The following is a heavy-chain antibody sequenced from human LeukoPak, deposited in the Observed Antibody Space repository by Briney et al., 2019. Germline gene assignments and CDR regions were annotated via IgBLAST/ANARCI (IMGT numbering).Heavy chain of an antibody. CDR3: ARDSAPLRYYDFWSGRNWFDP. CDR2: ISSSSSYI. D-gene: IGHD3-3*01. CDR1: GFTFSSYS. V-gene: IGHV3-21*01. J-gene: IGHJ5*02. Sequence: GGSPRLSCAASGFTFSSYSMNWVRQAPGKGLEWVSSISSSSSYIYYADSVKGRFTISRDNAKNSLYLQMNSLRAEDTAVYYCARDSAPLRYYDFWSGRNWFDPWGQGTLVTVSS.